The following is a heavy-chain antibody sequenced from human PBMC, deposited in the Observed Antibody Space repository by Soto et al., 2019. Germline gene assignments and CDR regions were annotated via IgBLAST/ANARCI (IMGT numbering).Heavy chain of an antibody. CDR2: IIPIFGTA. D-gene: IGHD6-19*01. CDR1: GGTFSNYA. J-gene: IGHJ6*02. Sequence: QVQLVQSGAEVRKPGSSVKVSCKASGGTFSNYAISWVRQAPGQGLEWMGGIIPIFGTANNAQTFQDRVTITADDSTSTAYMELSSLRSEDTAVYYCARLLPTVAGTYYYHGMDVWGQGTTVIVSS. CDR3: ARLLPTVAGTYYYHGMDV. V-gene: IGHV1-69*01.